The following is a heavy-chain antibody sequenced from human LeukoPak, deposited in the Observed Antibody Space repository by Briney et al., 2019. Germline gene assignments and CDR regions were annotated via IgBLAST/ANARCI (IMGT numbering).Heavy chain of an antibody. CDR3: AKNSGWPLDYYYYGMDV. J-gene: IGHJ6*02. CDR1: GFTSSSYG. Sequence: GRSLRLSCAASGFTSSSYGIHWVRQAPGKGLEWVAVIWYDGSNEFYADSVKGRFTVSRDNSKNTLFLQMNSLRAEDTAVYYCAKNSGWPLDYYYYGMDVWGQGTTVTVSS. D-gene: IGHD6-19*01. V-gene: IGHV3-33*06. CDR2: IWYDGSNE.